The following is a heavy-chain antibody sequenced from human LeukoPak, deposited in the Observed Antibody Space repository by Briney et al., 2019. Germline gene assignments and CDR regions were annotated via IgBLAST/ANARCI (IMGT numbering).Heavy chain of an antibody. CDR1: GFTYSSYW. CDR2: IKEDESEK. V-gene: IGHV3-7*01. Sequence: GGSLRLSCAASGFTYSSYWMSWVRQAPGKGLEWVANIKEDESEKDYVDSVKGRFTISRDNAKNSLYLQMNSLRAEDTAVYYCAVPSGSYYGGDAFDIWGQGTMVTVSS. J-gene: IGHJ3*02. CDR3: AVPSGSYYGGDAFDI. D-gene: IGHD1-26*01.